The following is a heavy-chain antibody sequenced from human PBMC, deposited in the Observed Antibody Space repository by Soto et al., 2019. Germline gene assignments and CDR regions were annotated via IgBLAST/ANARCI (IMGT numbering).Heavy chain of an antibody. J-gene: IGHJ4*02. CDR2: IRSKAYGGTT. CDR1: GFTFGDYA. V-gene: IGHV3-49*03. D-gene: IGHD3-22*01. Sequence: GGSLRLSCTASGFTFGDYAMSWFRQAPGKGLEWVGFIRSKAYGGTTEYAASVKGRFTISRDDSKSIAYLQMNSLKTEDTAVYYCTREAANYYDSSGYQGTDYWGQGTLVT. CDR3: TREAANYYDSSGYQGTDY.